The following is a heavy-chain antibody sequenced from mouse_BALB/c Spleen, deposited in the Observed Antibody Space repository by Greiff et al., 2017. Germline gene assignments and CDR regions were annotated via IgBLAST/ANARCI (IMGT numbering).Heavy chain of an antibody. Sequence: VQLQQSGPGLVAPSQSLSITCTVSGFSLTSYDISWIRQPPGKGLEWLGVIWTGGGTNYNSAFMSRLSISKDNSKSQVFLKMNSLQTDDTAIYYCVRGGYGSSPFAYWGQGTLVTVSA. D-gene: IGHD1-1*01. CDR2: IWTGGGT. CDR3: VRGGYGSSPFAY. J-gene: IGHJ3*01. V-gene: IGHV2-9-2*01. CDR1: GFSLTSYD.